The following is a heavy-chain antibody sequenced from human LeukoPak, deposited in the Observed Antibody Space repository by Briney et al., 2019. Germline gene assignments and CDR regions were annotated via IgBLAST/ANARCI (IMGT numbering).Heavy chain of an antibody. CDR2: INSDGSRT. CDR3: ARSRDYGDGRIGSYWFDP. Sequence: QPGGSLRLSCAASGFTFSSYWMHWVRQAPGKGLVWVSRINSDGSRTSYADSVKGRFTISRDNAKNTLYLQMNSLRAEDTAVYYCARSRDYGDGRIGSYWFDPWGQGTLVTVSS. D-gene: IGHD4-17*01. J-gene: IGHJ5*02. CDR1: GFTFSSYW. V-gene: IGHV3-74*01.